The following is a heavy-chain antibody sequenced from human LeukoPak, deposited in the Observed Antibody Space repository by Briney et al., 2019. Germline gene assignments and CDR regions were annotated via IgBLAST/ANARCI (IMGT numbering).Heavy chain of an antibody. V-gene: IGHV3-30*02. J-gene: IGHJ4*02. D-gene: IGHD2-2*01. CDR3: AKDALGIVVEPAASIDY. Sequence: GGSLRLSCAASGFTFSSYGMHWVRQAPGKGLEWVAFIRYDGSNKYYADSVKGRFTISRDNSKNTLYLQMNSLRAEDTAVYYCAKDALGIVVEPAASIDYWGQGTLVTVSS. CDR1: GFTFSSYG. CDR2: IRYDGSNK.